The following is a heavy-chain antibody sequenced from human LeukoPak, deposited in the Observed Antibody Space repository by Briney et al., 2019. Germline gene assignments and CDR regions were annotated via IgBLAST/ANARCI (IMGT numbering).Heavy chain of an antibody. CDR2: INHSGST. CDR3: ARGMAASRTRYFDY. CDR1: GGSFSGNY. V-gene: IGHV4-34*01. D-gene: IGHD5-24*01. J-gene: IGHJ4*02. Sequence: SETLSLTCAVYGGSFSGNYWTWIRQPPGKGLEWIGEINHSGSTYYNPSLKSRVTLSVDTSKNQFSLKVNSVTAADTAVYYCARGMAASRTRYFDYWGQGTLVTVSS.